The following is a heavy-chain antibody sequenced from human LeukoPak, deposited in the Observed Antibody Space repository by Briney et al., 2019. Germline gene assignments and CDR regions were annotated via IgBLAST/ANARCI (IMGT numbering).Heavy chain of an antibody. CDR1: GYTFINYG. D-gene: IGHD3-22*01. Sequence: GASVKVSCKTSGYTFINYGLSWLRQAPGQGLEWMGWISADKGHTRSTEKFQDRITMTTDTSTSTVYMELRSLRSDDTAVYFCARDRQEIDSSGGDFDYWGQGTLVTISS. CDR3: ARDRQEIDSSGGDFDY. V-gene: IGHV1-18*04. J-gene: IGHJ4*02. CDR2: ISADKGHT.